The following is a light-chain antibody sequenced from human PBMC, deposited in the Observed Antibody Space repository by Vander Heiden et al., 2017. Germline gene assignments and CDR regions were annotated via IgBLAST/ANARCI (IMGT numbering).Light chain of an antibody. J-gene: IGLJ3*02. Sequence: QTVVTQEPSFSVSPGGTVTLTCALSSGSVSTSYYPSWYQQTPGQAPRTLIYSTNTRSSGVPDRFSGSILGNKAALTITGAQADDESDYYCVLYKVFGGGTKLTGL. CDR2: STN. CDR1: SGSVSTSYY. V-gene: IGLV8-61*01. CDR3: VLYKV.